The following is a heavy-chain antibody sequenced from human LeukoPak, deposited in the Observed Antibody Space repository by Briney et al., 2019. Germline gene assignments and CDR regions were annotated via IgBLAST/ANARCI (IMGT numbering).Heavy chain of an antibody. V-gene: IGHV3-23*01. CDR2: ISGSGGST. Sequence: GGSLRLSCAASGFTFSSYAMSWVRQAPGKGLEWVSAISGSGGSTYYADSVKGRFTISRDNSKNTLYLQMNSLRAEDTAVYYCAREFEDGNNSEYYSDYWGQGTLVTVSS. CDR1: GFTFSSYA. J-gene: IGHJ4*02. D-gene: IGHD5-24*01. CDR3: AREFEDGNNSEYYSDY.